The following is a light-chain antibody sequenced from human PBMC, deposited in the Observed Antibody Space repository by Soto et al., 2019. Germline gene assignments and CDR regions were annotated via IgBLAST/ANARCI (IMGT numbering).Light chain of an antibody. CDR3: SSYTSSSTRV. V-gene: IGLV2-14*03. Sequence: HSVLTRPASGSGSPRQSIAISCTGTSSDVGGYNYVSWYQQHPGKAPKLMIYDVSNRPSGVSNRFSGSKSGNTASLTISGLQAEDEADYYCSSYTSSSTRVFGTGTKVTVL. CDR2: DVS. CDR1: SSDVGGYNY. J-gene: IGLJ1*01.